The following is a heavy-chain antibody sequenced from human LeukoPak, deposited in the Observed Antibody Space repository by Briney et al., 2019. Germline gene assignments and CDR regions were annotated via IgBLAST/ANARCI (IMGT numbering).Heavy chain of an antibody. CDR1: GGSLNTYY. Sequence: SETLSLTCTVSGGSLNTYYWSWIRQPPGKGLEWIGYIYYSGSTNYNPSLKSRVTISVDTSKNQFSLELSSVTAADTAVYYCARLRYCNTVSCYYFDSWGQGTLVTVSS. D-gene: IGHD2-2*01. CDR3: ARLRYCNTVSCYYFDS. CDR2: IYYSGST. V-gene: IGHV4-59*08. J-gene: IGHJ4*02.